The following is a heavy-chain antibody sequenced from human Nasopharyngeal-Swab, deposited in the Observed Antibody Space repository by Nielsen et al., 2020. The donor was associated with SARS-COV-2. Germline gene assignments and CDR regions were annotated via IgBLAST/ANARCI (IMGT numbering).Heavy chain of an antibody. CDR3: ARALTGTRYYYMDV. V-gene: IGHV1-2*04. CDR1: GGTFSSYA. J-gene: IGHJ6*03. D-gene: IGHD1-7*01. CDR2: INPNSGGT. Sequence: ASVKVSCKASGGTFSSYAISWVRQAPGQGLEWMGWINPNSGGTNYAQKFQGWVTMTRDTSISTAYMELSRLRSDDTAVYYCARALTGTRYYYMDVWGKGTTVTVSS.